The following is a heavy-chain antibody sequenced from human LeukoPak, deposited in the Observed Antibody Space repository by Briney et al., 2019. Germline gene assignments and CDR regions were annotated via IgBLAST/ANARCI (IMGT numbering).Heavy chain of an antibody. D-gene: IGHD1-1*01. CDR2: IYYSGST. Sequence: SETLSLTCTVSGGSISSSSYYWGWIRQPPGKGLEWIGSIYYSGSTYYNPPLKSRVTISVDTSKNQFSLKLSSVTAADTAVYYCARHVGTPYYYYYMDVWGKGTTVTVSS. V-gene: IGHV4-39*01. CDR3: ARHVGTPYYYYYMDV. J-gene: IGHJ6*03. CDR1: GGSISSSSYY.